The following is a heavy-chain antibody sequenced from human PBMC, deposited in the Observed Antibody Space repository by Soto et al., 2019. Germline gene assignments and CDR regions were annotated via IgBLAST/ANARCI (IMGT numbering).Heavy chain of an antibody. Sequence: SVKVSCKASGGTFSSYAISWVRQAPGQGLEWMGGIIPIFGTANYAQKFQGRVTITADESTSTAYMELSSLRSEDTAVYYCASTNSRDGYNGYWGQGSLVTVSS. J-gene: IGHJ4*02. CDR3: ASTNSRDGYNGY. CDR1: GGTFSSYA. D-gene: IGHD3-22*01. CDR2: IIPIFGTA. V-gene: IGHV1-69*13.